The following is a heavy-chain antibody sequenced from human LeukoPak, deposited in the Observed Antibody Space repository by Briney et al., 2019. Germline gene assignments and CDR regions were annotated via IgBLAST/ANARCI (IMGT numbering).Heavy chain of an antibody. J-gene: IGHJ4*02. Sequence: GGSLRLSCAASGFTFSSYAMSWVRQAPGKGLEWVSAISGSGGSTYYADSVQGRFTISRDNSKNTLYLQMNSLRAEDTAVYYCAKTGGYDILTGYYIDYWGQGTLVTVSS. CDR2: ISGSGGST. CDR3: AKTGGYDILTGYYIDY. D-gene: IGHD3-9*01. CDR1: GFTFSSYA. V-gene: IGHV3-23*01.